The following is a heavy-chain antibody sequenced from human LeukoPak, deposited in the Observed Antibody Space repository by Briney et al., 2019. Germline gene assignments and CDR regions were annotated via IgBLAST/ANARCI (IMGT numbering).Heavy chain of an antibody. J-gene: IGHJ6*04. CDR2: IRYDGSIK. V-gene: IGHV3-30*02. D-gene: IGHD3-10*02. Sequence: GGSLRLSCAASGFTFSSYGMHWVRQAPGKGLEWVTFIRYDGSIKYYADSVKGRFTISRDNAKNSLYLQMNSLRAEDTAVYYCAELGITMIGGVWGKGTTVTISS. CDR3: AELGITMIGGV. CDR1: GFTFSSYG.